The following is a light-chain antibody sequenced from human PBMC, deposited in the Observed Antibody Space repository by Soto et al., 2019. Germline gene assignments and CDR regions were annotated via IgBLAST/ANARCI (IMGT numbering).Light chain of an antibody. CDR2: GAS. CDR3: QQYNYWPPWT. J-gene: IGKJ1*01. V-gene: IGKV3-15*01. CDR1: QSVSSN. Sequence: EIVMTQSPATLSVSPGERATISCRASQSVSSNLAWYQQKPGQAPRLLIYGASTRATGIPARFSGSGSGTEFTLTISSLQSEDFAVYYCQQYNYWPPWTFGQGTKVEIK.